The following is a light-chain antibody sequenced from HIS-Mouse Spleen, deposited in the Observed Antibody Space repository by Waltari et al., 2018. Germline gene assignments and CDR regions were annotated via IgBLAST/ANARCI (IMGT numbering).Light chain of an antibody. Sequence: QSALTQPPSVSRSPGQSVTISCTGTSSDVGGYNYVSWYQQHPGKAPKLMIYDVSKRPSGVPDRFSGSKSGNTASLTISGLQAEDEADYYCCSYAGSYTFEVVFGGGTKLTVL. J-gene: IGLJ2*01. V-gene: IGLV2-11*01. CDR3: CSYAGSYTFEVV. CDR1: SSDVGGYNY. CDR2: DVS.